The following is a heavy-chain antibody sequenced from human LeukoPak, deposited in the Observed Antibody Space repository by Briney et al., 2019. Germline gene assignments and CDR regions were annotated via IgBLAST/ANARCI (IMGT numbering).Heavy chain of an antibody. D-gene: IGHD3-10*01. CDR3: ARGSLYFDT. CDR2: ISSSSSSTI. J-gene: IGHJ4*02. Sequence: QPGGSLRLSCAASGFTFSSYSMNWVRQAPGKGLEWVSYISSSSSSTIYYAGSVKGRFTISRDNAKNSLYLQMNSLRDEDTAVYYGARGSLYFDTWGQGTLVTVSS. CDR1: GFTFSSYS. V-gene: IGHV3-48*02.